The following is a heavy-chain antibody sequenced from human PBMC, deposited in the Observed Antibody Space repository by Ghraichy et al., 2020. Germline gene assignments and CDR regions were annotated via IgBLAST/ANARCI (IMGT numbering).Heavy chain of an antibody. CDR1: GYIFSGYY. J-gene: IGHJ4*02. CDR2: INPNSAGT. V-gene: IGHV1-2*02. D-gene: IGHD2-2*01. Sequence: ASVKVSCKASGYIFSGYYIHWVRQAPGQGLEWMGWINPNSAGTNYAQKFKGRVTMTRDTSITTAYMELSRLRSDDTAVYYCARGVVRTSCYFDYWGQGTLVTVSS. CDR3: ARGVVRTSCYFDY.